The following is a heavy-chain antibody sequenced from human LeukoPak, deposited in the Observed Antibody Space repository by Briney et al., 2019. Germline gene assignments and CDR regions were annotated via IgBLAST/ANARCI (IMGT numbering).Heavy chain of an antibody. CDR3: AKATGTFYYFDY. CDR1: GGSISSGGYS. D-gene: IGHD1-1*01. V-gene: IGHV4-30-2*01. CDR2: IQHSGNT. Sequence: SQTLSLTCAVSGGSISSGGYSWNWIRQPPGKGLGWIGYIQHSGNTSYNPSLKSRVTISVDRSNKKFYLKLSSVTAADTAVYYCAKATGTFYYFDYWGQGALVTVSS. J-gene: IGHJ4*02.